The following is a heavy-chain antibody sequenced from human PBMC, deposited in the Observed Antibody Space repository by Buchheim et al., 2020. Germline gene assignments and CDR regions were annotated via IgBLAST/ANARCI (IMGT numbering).Heavy chain of an antibody. J-gene: IGHJ6*03. CDR2: IAPNGDT. CDR3: ARQITMVRGLTVQDYHYMDV. D-gene: IGHD3-10*01. CDR1: AGSVTRTSYY. V-gene: IGHV4-61*02. Sequence: QVQLQESGPGLVKPSQTLSLTCSVSAGSVTRTSYYWNWIRQPAGKRLEWIGHIAPNGDTNYNPSLNSRAVISVDPSKNLISLRLASVTAADTAVYYCARQITMVRGLTVQDYHYMDVWGKGTT.